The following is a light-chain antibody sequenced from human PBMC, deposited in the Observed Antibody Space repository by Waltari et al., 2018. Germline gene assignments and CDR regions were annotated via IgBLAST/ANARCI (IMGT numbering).Light chain of an antibody. V-gene: IGLV2-23*02. Sequence: QSALTQPASVSGSPGQSITISCPGTSSDIGSYDLFSWYQQPPGNVPNLMIYHVTKRPSGVSNRFSGSKSGNTASLTISGLQAEDEADYYCSSYARGSVIFGGGTKLTVL. CDR2: HVT. CDR3: SSYARGSVI. CDR1: SSDIGSYDL. J-gene: IGLJ2*01.